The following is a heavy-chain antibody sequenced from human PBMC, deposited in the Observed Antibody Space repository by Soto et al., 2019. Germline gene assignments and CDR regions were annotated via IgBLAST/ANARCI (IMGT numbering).Heavy chain of an antibody. D-gene: IGHD1-1*01. Sequence: QVQLVQSGAEVKKPGASVKVSCKASGYTFTSYDINWVRQATGQGPEWMGWMNPNSGNTGYAQKFQGRVTMTRNTSISTAYMELSSLRSEDTAVYYCASFETGTTTIGAFDIWGQGTMVTVSS. V-gene: IGHV1-8*01. CDR1: GYTFTSYD. CDR3: ASFETGTTTIGAFDI. J-gene: IGHJ3*02. CDR2: MNPNSGNT.